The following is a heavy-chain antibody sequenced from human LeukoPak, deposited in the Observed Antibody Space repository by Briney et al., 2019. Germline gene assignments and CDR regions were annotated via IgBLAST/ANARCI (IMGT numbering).Heavy chain of an antibody. Sequence: SETLSLTCTVSGGSISSTRYYWGWIRQPPGKRLEWIASIYYDGTTYHNPSFRSRVAMSLDTSGRHFSLKVSSVTAADTAVYYCARHEWGLGYTGGWSLGSVDYWAQRTLVTVSS. CDR3: ARHEWGLGYTGGWSLGSVDY. J-gene: IGHJ4*02. D-gene: IGHD6-19*01. CDR1: GGSISSTRYY. V-gene: IGHV4-39*01. CDR2: IYYDGTT.